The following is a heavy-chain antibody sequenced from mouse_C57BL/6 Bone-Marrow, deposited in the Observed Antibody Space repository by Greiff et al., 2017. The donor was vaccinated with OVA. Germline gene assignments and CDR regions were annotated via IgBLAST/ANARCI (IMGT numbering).Heavy chain of an antibody. D-gene: IGHD1-3*01. V-gene: IGHV3-6*01. CDR3: ARGLSNWYFDV. Sequence: EVQLQQSGPGLVKPSQSLSLTCSVTGYSITSGYYWNWIRQFPGNKLEWMGYISYDGSNNYNPSLKNRISITRATSKNQFFLKLKSVTTEDAATYLCARGLSNWYFDVWGTGTTVTVSS. J-gene: IGHJ1*03. CDR1: GYSITSGYY. CDR2: ISYDGSN.